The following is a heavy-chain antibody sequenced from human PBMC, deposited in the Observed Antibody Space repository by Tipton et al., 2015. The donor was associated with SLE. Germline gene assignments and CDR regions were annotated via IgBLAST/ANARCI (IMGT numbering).Heavy chain of an antibody. J-gene: IGHJ4*02. CDR2: INHSGST. D-gene: IGHD6-13*01. V-gene: IGHV4-34*01. CDR3: ARVPSAAGKRVFDY. Sequence: LRLSCAVYGGSFSGYYWSWIRQPPGKGLEWIGEINHSGSTNYNPSLKSRVTISVDTSKNQFSLKLSSVTAADTAVYYCARVPSAAGKRVFDYWGQGTLVTASS. CDR1: GGSFSGYY.